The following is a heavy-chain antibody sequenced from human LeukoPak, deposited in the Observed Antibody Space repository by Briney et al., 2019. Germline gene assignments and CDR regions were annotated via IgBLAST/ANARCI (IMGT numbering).Heavy chain of an antibody. CDR2: INPNSGGT. Sequence: ASVKVSCKASGYTFTGYYMHWVRQAPGQGLEWMGWINPNSGGTNYAQKFQGRVTMTRDTSISTAYMELSRLRSDDTAVYYCARRWGSNLQIQDYWGQGTLVTVSS. CDR1: GYTFTGYY. CDR3: ARRWGSNLQIQDY. V-gene: IGHV1-2*02. D-gene: IGHD7-27*01. J-gene: IGHJ4*02.